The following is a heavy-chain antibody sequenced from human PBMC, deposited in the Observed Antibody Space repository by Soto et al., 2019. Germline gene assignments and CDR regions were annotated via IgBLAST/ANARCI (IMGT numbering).Heavy chain of an antibody. CDR3: AHSYAGGSGSYRDY. D-gene: IGHD3-10*01. CDR2: IYWDDDK. J-gene: IGHJ4*02. CDR1: GFSLSTSGVG. V-gene: IGHV2-5*02. Sequence: QITLKESGPTLVKPTQTLTLTCTFSGFSLSTSGVGVGWIRQPPGKALEWLALIYWDDDKRYSPSLKSRLTIPKDTSKNQVVLTMTNMDPVDTATYYCAHSYAGGSGSYRDYWGQGTLVTVSS.